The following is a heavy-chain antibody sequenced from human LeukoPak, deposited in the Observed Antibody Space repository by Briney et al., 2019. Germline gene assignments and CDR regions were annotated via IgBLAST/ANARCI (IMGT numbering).Heavy chain of an antibody. Sequence: SETLSLTCTVPGGSISSSSYYWGWIRQPPGKGLEWIGSIYYSGSTYYNPSLKSRVTISVDTSKNQFSLKLSSVTAADTAVYYCARHGPESSSYDYWGQGTLVTVSS. CDR3: ARHGPESSSYDY. CDR2: IYYSGST. V-gene: IGHV4-39*01. J-gene: IGHJ4*02. D-gene: IGHD6-6*01. CDR1: GGSISSSSYY.